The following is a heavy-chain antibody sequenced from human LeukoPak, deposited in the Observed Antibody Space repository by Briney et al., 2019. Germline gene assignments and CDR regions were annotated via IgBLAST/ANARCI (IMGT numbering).Heavy chain of an antibody. CDR1: GGYISSYY. CDR3: ASFYSSDYRVVDY. CDR2: ISYSGST. J-gene: IGHJ4*02. D-gene: IGHD3-22*01. Sequence: SETLSLTCTVSGGYISSYYWSWLRQPPGKGLEYIGYISYSGSTNYNPSLKSRVTISIDTSKSQFSLKLSSVTAADTAVYYCASFYSSDYRVVDYWGQGTLVTVSS. V-gene: IGHV4-59*01.